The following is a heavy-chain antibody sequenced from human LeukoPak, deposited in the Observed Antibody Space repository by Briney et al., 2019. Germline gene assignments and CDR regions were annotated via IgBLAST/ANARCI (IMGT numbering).Heavy chain of an antibody. D-gene: IGHD4-17*01. Sequence: GASVKVSCKASGYTXTSYPISWVRQAPGQGLEWMGWITTYNGSTNYAQKLQGRVTMTTDTSTSTAYMDLRGLRSDDTAVYYCARGYDYGDYVGDFDYWGQGTLVTVSS. CDR2: ITTYNGST. CDR1: GYTXTSYP. V-gene: IGHV1-18*01. CDR3: ARGYDYGDYVGDFDY. J-gene: IGHJ4*02.